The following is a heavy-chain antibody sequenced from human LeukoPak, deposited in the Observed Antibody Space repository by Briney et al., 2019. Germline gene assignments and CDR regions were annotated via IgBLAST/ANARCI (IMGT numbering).Heavy chain of an antibody. J-gene: IGHJ4*02. Sequence: ASVKVSCKASGHTFTGYYMHWVLQAPGQGLEWMGWINPNSGGTNYAQKFQGRVTMTRDTSISTAYMELSRLRSDDTAVYYCARDHSSGWYYYWGQGTLVTVSS. CDR3: ARDHSSGWYYY. CDR1: GHTFTGYY. D-gene: IGHD6-19*01. CDR2: INPNSGGT. V-gene: IGHV1-2*02.